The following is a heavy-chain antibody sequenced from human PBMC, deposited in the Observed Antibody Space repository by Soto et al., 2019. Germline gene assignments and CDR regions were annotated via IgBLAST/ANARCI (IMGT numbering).Heavy chain of an antibody. V-gene: IGHV4-31*03. J-gene: IGHJ5*02. CDR1: GGSISSGGYY. Sequence: QVQLQESGPGLVKPSQTLSLTCTVSGGSISSGGYYWSWIRQHPGKGLEWIGYIYYSGSTYYNPSLKSRVIIAVDTSKNPVCLKLSSVAAADTAVYYCARDRERSTWGSGSYYGFDPWGQGTLVTVSS. D-gene: IGHD3-10*01. CDR2: IYYSGST. CDR3: ARDRERSTWGSGSYYGFDP.